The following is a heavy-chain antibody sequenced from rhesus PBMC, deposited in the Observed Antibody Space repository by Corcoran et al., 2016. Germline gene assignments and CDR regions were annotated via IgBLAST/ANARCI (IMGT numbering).Heavy chain of an antibody. CDR3: ARGMQGGGWYADVSLDV. CDR1: GYSISSGYY. D-gene: IGHD6-31*01. V-gene: IGHV4S14*01. J-gene: IGHJ5-2*02. CDR2: IYGSGGSN. Sequence: QVQLQESGPGLVKPSETLSLTCAVSGYSISSGYYWNWIRQPPGKGLGWIGSIYGSGGSNYLHPSLKSRVPLSVDTSKNQFSLKLSSVTAADTAVYYCARGMQGGGWYADVSLDVWGRGVLVTVSS.